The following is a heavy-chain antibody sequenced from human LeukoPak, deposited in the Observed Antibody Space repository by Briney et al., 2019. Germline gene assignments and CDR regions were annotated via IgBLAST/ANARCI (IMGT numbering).Heavy chain of an antibody. CDR2: IYYSWGT. V-gene: IGHV4-59*08. J-gene: IGHJ3*02. D-gene: IGHD1-1*01. CDR1: DGFISCWY. Sequence: DPLSLCLGVGDGFISCWYWSGRRQPPEGGLGWVGYIYYSWGTNYSPSLKSRVTISVDTSKNQFSLQRSSVTAADTAVYYCARRRRYPGPPEREDAFDIWGQGTMVTVSS. CDR3: ARRRRYPGPPEREDAFDI.